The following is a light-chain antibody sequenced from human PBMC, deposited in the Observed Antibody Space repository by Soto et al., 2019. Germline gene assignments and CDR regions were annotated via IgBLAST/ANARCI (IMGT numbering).Light chain of an antibody. CDR2: AAS. J-gene: IGKJ4*01. V-gene: IGKV1-27*01. CDR3: QKYNSAPPNT. Sequence: DVQMTQSPSSLSASVGDRVTITCRASQGISNYLAWYQQKPGKVPKLLIYAASTLQSGVPSRFSGSGSGTDFTLTISSLQPEDVATFYCQKYNSAPPNTFGGGTKVEIK. CDR1: QGISNY.